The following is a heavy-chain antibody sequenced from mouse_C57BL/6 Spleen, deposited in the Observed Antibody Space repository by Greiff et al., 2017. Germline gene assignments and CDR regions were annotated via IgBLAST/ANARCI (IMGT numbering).Heavy chain of an antibody. CDR2: ISSGSSTI. V-gene: IGHV5-17*01. J-gene: IGHJ4*01. Sequence: EVNVVESGGGLVKPGGSLKLSCAASGFTFSDYGMHWVRQAPEKGLEWVAYISSGSSTIYYADTVKGRFTISRDNAKNTLFLQMTSLRSEDTAMYYCARGGYYDYLYYAMDYWGQGTSVTVSS. D-gene: IGHD2-4*01. CDR1: GFTFSDYG. CDR3: ARGGYYDYLYYAMDY.